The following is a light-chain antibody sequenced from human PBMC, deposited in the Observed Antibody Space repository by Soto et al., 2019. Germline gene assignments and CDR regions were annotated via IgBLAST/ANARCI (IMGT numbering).Light chain of an antibody. V-gene: IGKV3-20*01. CDR2: GES. Sequence: EIVLTQSPGTVSLSPGERATLSCRASQSISSSYLAWYQQKPGQAPRLLIYGESRRATGIPDRFSGSGSGTDFTLTINRLEPEDFAVYYCQHYDTFGPGTKVDIK. J-gene: IGKJ3*01. CDR3: QHYDT. CDR1: QSISSSY.